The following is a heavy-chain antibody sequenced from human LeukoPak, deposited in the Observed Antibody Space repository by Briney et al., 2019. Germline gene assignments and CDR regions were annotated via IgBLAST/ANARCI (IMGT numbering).Heavy chain of an antibody. J-gene: IGHJ4*02. Sequence: GSLSLSCAASGFTFSAFSMNWVRQAPGKGLVWVSRLHSDGSNTTYADSVKGRFTISRDNAKNTLYLQMNSLRAEDTAVYYCARLSGYSSIDYWGQGALVTVSS. V-gene: IGHV3-74*01. CDR1: GFTFSAFS. CDR2: LHSDGSNT. CDR3: ARLSGYSSIDY. D-gene: IGHD6-13*01.